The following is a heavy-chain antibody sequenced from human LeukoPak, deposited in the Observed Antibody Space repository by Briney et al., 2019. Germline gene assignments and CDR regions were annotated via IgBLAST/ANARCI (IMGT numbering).Heavy chain of an antibody. CDR2: IIPIFGTA. V-gene: IGHV1-69*13. CDR3: AHEGYYFWSSYNHYYGMDV. D-gene: IGHD3-3*01. CDR1: GGTFSSYA. Sequence: GASVKVSCKASGGTFSSYAISWVRQAPGQGLEWMGGIIPIFGTANYAQKFQGRVTITADESTSTAYMELSSLRSEDTAVYYCAHEGYYFWSSYNHYYGMDVWGQGTTVTVSS. J-gene: IGHJ6*02.